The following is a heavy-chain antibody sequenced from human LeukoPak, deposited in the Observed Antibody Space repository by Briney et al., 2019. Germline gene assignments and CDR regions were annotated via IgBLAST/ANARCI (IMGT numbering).Heavy chain of an antibody. CDR1: AGSTTSYY. V-gene: IGHV4-59*08. CDR3: ARRTGYDWDH. CDR2: ISYTGTT. D-gene: IGHD5-12*01. J-gene: IGHJ4*02. Sequence: SETLSLTCTVSAGSTTSYYWSWIRQAPGKGLEWIGYISYTGTTNYNPALKNRVTISLGTSKSQFSLNLTSVTAADTAVYYCARRTGYDWDHWGQGTLVTVSS.